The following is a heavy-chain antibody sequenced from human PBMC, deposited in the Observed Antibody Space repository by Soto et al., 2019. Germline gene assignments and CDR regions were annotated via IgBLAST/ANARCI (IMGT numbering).Heavy chain of an antibody. CDR2: ISWDGGST. J-gene: IGHJ6*02. CDR1: GFTFDDYT. V-gene: IGHV3-43*01. D-gene: IGHD6-13*01. CDR3: TKDTGQQMPQGIEV. Sequence: GGSLRLSCAASGFTFDDYTMHWVRQAPGKGLEWVSLISWDGGSTYYADSLKGRFTISRDNSKNSLYLQMNSLRTEDTALYYCTKDTGQQMPQGIEVWGQGTTVTVSS.